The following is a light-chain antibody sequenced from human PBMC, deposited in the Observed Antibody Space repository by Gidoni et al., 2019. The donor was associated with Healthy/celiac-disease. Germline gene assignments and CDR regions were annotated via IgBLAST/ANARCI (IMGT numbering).Light chain of an antibody. CDR2: KAS. J-gene: IGKJ1*01. Sequence: DIQMTQSPSTLSASVGDRVTITYRASQSISSWLAWYQQKPGKAPKLLIYKASSLESGVPSRFSGSGSGTEFTLTISSLQPDDFATYYCQQYNSYSLWTFXXXTKVEIK. V-gene: IGKV1-5*03. CDR3: QQYNSYSLWT. CDR1: QSISSW.